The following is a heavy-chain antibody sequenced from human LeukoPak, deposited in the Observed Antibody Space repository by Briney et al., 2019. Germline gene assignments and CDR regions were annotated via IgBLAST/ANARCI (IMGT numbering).Heavy chain of an antibody. V-gene: IGHV3-15*01. CDR1: GFTFSNAW. D-gene: IGHD6-19*01. J-gene: IGHJ6*02. CDR2: IKSKTDGGTT. CDR3: TTLSVAVAGIWDYYYGMDV. Sequence: GGSLRLSCAASGFTFSNAWMSWVRQAPGKGREWVGRIKSKTDGGTTDYAAPVKGRFTISRDDSKNTLYLQMNSLKTEDTAVYYCTTLSVAVAGIWDYYYGMDVWGQGTTVTVSS.